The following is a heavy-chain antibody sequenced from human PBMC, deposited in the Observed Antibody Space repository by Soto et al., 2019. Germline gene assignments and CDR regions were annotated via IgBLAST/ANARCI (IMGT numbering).Heavy chain of an antibody. V-gene: IGHV4-39*01. J-gene: IGHJ6*02. Sequence: ETLSLTCTVSGGSISSSSYYWGWIRQPPGKGLEWIGSIYYSGSTYYNPSLKSRVTISVDTSKNQFSLKLSSVTAADTAVYYCASLTIFGVVDYGMDVWGQETTVTVSS. CDR3: ASLTIFGVVDYGMDV. CDR1: GGSISSSSYY. CDR2: IYYSGST. D-gene: IGHD3-3*01.